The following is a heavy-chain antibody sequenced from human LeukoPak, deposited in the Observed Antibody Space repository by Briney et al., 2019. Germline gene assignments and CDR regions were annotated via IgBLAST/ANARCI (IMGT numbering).Heavy chain of an antibody. CDR2: INHSGTT. CDR3: ARGYYDILTGYNGDY. D-gene: IGHD3-9*01. V-gene: IGHV4-34*01. CDR1: DGSFSGFY. J-gene: IGHJ4*02. Sequence: PSETLSLTCAVYDGSFSGFYWTWIRQSPGKGLEWIGEINHSGTTYLNPSLKSRVSISVDTSKNQFSLKLNSVTGADTAVYYCARGYYDILTGYNGDYWGQGTLVTVSS.